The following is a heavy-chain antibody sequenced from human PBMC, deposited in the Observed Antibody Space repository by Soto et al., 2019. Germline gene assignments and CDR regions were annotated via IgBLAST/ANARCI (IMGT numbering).Heavy chain of an antibody. J-gene: IGHJ4*02. V-gene: IGHV4-34*01. Sequence: SETLSLTCAVYGGSFSGYYWSWIRQPPGKGLEWIGEINHSGSTNYNPSLKSRVTISVDTSKNQFSLKLSSVTAADTAVYYCARGQMHYGGNSGVFDYWGQGTLVTV. D-gene: IGHD4-17*01. CDR1: GGSFSGYY. CDR2: INHSGST. CDR3: ARGQMHYGGNSGVFDY.